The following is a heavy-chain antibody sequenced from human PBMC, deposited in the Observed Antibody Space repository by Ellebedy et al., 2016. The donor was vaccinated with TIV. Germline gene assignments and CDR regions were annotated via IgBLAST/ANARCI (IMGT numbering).Heavy chain of an antibody. Sequence: MPSETLSLTCSVSGASISTSDNFWGWFCSPPGKGLEWNGAIYYGGLTNYSPSFKSRLTISLDMSKNEFSLKLRSVTAADAAVYYCARYLHWSTGDYFYALDVWGRGTTVTV. D-gene: IGHD3-9*01. CDR3: ARYLHWSTGDYFYALDV. CDR2: IYYGGLT. J-gene: IGHJ6*02. V-gene: IGHV4-39*01. CDR1: GASISTSDNF.